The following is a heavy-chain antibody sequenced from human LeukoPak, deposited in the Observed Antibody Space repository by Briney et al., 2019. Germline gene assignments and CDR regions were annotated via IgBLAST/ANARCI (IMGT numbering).Heavy chain of an antibody. CDR1: GYSFTSYW. Sequence: GESLKISCKGSGYSFTSYWIVWVRQMSGKGLEWMGTIYPGDSDTGYSPSLQGQVTISADKSISTAFLQWSSLKASDTAMYYCARGVGPTTTFDYWGQGTLVTVSS. J-gene: IGHJ4*02. V-gene: IGHV5-51*01. D-gene: IGHD1-26*01. CDR3: ARGVGPTTTFDY. CDR2: IYPGDSDT.